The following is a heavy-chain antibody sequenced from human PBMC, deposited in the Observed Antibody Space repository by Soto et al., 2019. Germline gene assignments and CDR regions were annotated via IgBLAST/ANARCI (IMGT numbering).Heavy chain of an antibody. J-gene: IGHJ5*02. V-gene: IGHV4-59*08. D-gene: IGHD3-10*01. CDR2: IYYSGNT. CDR3: ARQGEKYGIRTFDP. CDR1: GGSINSGY. Sequence: SETLSLTCSVSGGSINSGYWSWIRQPPGKGLEWIGYIYYSGNTNYNPSLRSRVTISIDTSKNQFSLKLNSVTAADTAVYFCARQGEKYGIRTFDPWGQGTLVTVSS.